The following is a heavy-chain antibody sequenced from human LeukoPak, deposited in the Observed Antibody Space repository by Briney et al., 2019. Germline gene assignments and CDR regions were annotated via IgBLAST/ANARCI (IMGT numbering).Heavy chain of an antibody. D-gene: IGHD3-10*01. Sequence: GGSLRLSCAASGFTFSSYSMNWVRQAPGKGLEWVSSISSSSSYIYYADSVKGRFTISRDNAKNSLYLQMNSLKAEDTAVYYCARDGLLWFGEGSFFDYWGQGTLVTVSS. CDR1: GFTFSSYS. CDR2: ISSSSSYI. V-gene: IGHV3-21*01. J-gene: IGHJ4*02. CDR3: ARDGLLWFGEGSFFDY.